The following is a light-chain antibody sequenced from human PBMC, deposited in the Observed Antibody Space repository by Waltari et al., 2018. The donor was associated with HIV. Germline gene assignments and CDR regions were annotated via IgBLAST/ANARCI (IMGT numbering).Light chain of an antibody. J-gene: IGLJ2*01. CDR2: DVS. CDR1: SGHVVRYIY. Sequence: QSALTQPPSASGSPRQSVTISCTGPSGHVVRYIYLSWYQQPPGKAPKPLIFDVSQRPSGVPDRVFGSKSGNTASLTVSGLQAEDEADYYCSSYAGSNSVIFGGGTKLTVL. CDR3: SSYAGSNSVI. V-gene: IGLV2-8*01.